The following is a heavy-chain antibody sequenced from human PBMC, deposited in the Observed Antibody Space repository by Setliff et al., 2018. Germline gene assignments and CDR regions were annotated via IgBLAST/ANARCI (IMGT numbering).Heavy chain of an antibody. CDR3: ARGRDIAARLLDS. J-gene: IGHJ4*02. Sequence: SETLSLTCAAYGGTFSDYYWTWIRQPPGKGLEWVGEINHRGSTTYNPSLKSRVTISVDTSKDQFSLKVISMTAADTAVYYCARGRDIAARLLDSWGQGTLVTVSS. CDR2: INHRGST. CDR1: GGTFSDYY. D-gene: IGHD6-6*01. V-gene: IGHV4-34*01.